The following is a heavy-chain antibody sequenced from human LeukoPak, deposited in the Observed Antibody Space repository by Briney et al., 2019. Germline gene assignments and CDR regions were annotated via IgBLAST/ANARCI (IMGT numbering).Heavy chain of an antibody. CDR1: GGTFSSYA. Sequence: GSSVKVSCKASGGTFSSYAISWVRQAPGQGLEWMGGIIPIFGTANYAQKFQGRVTITADESTSTAYMELSSLRSEDTAVYYCAESRPSDIVVPQAYYYGMDVWGQGTTVTVSS. D-gene: IGHD2-15*01. CDR2: IIPIFGTA. CDR3: AESRPSDIVVPQAYYYGMDV. J-gene: IGHJ6*02. V-gene: IGHV1-69*01.